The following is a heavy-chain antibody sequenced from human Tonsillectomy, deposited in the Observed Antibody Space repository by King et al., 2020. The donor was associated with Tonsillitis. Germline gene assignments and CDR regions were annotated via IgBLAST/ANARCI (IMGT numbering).Heavy chain of an antibody. D-gene: IGHD2-15*01. CDR1: GFTFDDYT. CDR2: ITWDGGST. CDR3: VKDGAYCSGCSCYPGLDV. Sequence: MQLVQSGGVVVQPGRSLRLSCVASGFTFDDYTMHWVRQAPGKGLEWVSLITWDGGSTYYADSVKGRFTIYRDNSKNVLYLQINSLRTEDTALYYCVKDGAYCSGCSCYPGLDVWGQGTTVTVSS. V-gene: IGHV3-43*01. J-gene: IGHJ6*02.